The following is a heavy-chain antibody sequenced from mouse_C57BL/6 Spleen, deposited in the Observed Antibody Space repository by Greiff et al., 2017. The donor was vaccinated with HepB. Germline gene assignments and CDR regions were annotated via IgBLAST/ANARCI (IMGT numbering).Heavy chain of an antibody. V-gene: IGHV1-59*01. Sequence: VQLQQPGAELVRPGTSVKLSCKASGYTFTSYWMHWVKQRPGQGLEWIGVIDPSDSYTNYNQKFKGKATLTVDTSSSTAYMQLSSLTSEDSAVYYCARALRGYYAMDYGGQGTSVTVFS. CDR2: IDPSDSYT. J-gene: IGHJ4*01. CDR3: ARALRGYYAMDY. D-gene: IGHD1-1*01. CDR1: GYTFTSYW.